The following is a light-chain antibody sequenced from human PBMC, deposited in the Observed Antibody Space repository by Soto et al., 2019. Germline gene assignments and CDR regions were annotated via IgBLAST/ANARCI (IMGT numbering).Light chain of an antibody. Sequence: EIVLTQSPGTLSLATGESASLSCRASQSVNNNFLAWYQQKPGQAPRLLIYDASSRATGIPDRFSGSGSGTDFTLTISRLEREDFAVYSCQQYVTSPLTFGGGTKVEIK. CDR2: DAS. V-gene: IGKV3-20*01. J-gene: IGKJ4*01. CDR1: QSVNNNF. CDR3: QQYVTSPLT.